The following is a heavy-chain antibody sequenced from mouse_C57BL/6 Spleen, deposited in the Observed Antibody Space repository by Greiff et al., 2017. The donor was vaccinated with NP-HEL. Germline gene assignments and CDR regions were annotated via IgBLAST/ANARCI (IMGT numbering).Heavy chain of an antibody. V-gene: IGHV1-69*01. CDR1: GYTFTSYW. J-gene: IGHJ2*01. CDR2: IDPSDSYT. CDR3: ARDGYFDY. Sequence: QVQLKESGAELVMPGASVKLSCKASGYTFTSYWMHWVKQRPGQGLEWIGEIDPSDSYTNYNQKFKGKSTLTVDKSSSTAYMQLSSLTSEDSAVYYCARDGYFDYWGQGTTLTVSS.